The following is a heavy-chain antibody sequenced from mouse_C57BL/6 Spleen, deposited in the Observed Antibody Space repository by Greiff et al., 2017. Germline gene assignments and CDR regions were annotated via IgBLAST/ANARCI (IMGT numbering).Heavy chain of an antibody. V-gene: IGHV1-81*01. J-gene: IGHJ2*01. CDR2: IYPRSGNT. Sequence: VMLVESGAELARPGASVKLSCKASGYTFTSYGISWVTQRTGQGLAWIGEIYPRSGNTYYNEKFKGKATLTADKSSSTAYMELRSLTSEDSAVYFCAGRVYGSSAFDHGAQGTTLTVSS. CDR3: AGRVYGSSAFDH. D-gene: IGHD1-1*01. CDR1: GYTFTSYG.